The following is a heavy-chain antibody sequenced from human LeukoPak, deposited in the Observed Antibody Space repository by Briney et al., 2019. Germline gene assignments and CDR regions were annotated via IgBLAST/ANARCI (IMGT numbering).Heavy chain of an antibody. J-gene: IGHJ4*02. V-gene: IGHV4-38-2*01. Sequence: SETLSLTCAVSIFSISSGYDWGWIRQPPGKGLEWIGSIHHSGSTYYNPSLKSRVTISADTSNNQFSLKLTSVTAADTALYYCARINGDYLIDYWGQGTLVTVSS. CDR3: ARINGDYLIDY. CDR1: IFSISSGYD. CDR2: IHHSGST. D-gene: IGHD4-17*01.